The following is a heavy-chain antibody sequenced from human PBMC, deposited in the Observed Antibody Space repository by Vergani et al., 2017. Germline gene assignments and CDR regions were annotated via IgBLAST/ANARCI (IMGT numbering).Heavy chain of an antibody. V-gene: IGHV4-61*02. CDR2: IYTSGST. J-gene: IGHJ4*02. CDR3: AREAKDGSTIRDY. D-gene: IGHD5-24*01. CDR1: GGSISSGSYY. Sequence: QVQLQESGPGLVKPSQTLSLTCTVSGGSISSGSYYWSWIRQPAGKGLEWIRRIYTSGSTNYNPSLKSRVTISVDTSKNQFSLKLSSVTAADTAVYYCAREAKDGSTIRDYWGQGTLVTVSS.